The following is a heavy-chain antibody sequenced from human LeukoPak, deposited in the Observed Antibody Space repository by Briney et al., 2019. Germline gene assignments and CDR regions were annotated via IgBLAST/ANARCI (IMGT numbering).Heavy chain of an antibody. D-gene: IGHD4-11*01. CDR1: GFTFSSDW. V-gene: IGHV3-7*01. J-gene: IGHJ4*02. CDR2: IKQHGSEQ. Sequence: QPGGSLRLSCAASGFTFSSDWVSWVPPAPGKRPERVANIKQHGSEQYYVDSVNVRVTISRDNVKNSLYLQMNSLRAEDTAVYYCARDSVTTYFDYWGQGTLVTVSS. CDR3: ARDSVTTYFDY.